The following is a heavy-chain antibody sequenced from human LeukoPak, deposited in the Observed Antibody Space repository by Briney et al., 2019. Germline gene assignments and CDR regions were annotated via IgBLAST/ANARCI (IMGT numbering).Heavy chain of an antibody. D-gene: IGHD1-7*01. Sequence: GGSLRLSCAASGFTFSSYWMHWVRQAPGEGLVWVSRINSDEGSTSYADSVKGRFTISRDSAKNTLYLEMNSLRAEDTAVYSCARYNWNSAPFDYWGQGTLVTVSS. V-gene: IGHV3-74*01. J-gene: IGHJ4*02. CDR1: GFTFSSYW. CDR2: INSDEGST. CDR3: ARYNWNSAPFDY.